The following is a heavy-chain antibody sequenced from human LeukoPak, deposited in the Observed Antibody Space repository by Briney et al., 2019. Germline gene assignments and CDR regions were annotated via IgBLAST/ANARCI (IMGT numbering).Heavy chain of an antibody. CDR1: GVSLSSHG. Sequence: GGSLRLSCVVSGVSLSSHGIHWVRQAPGKGLEWVAFIWSDGSSEYYADSVKGRFTVSRDNSKNTVYLQINCLRVEDTAVYHCARDRGNDFLDYWGQGTLVTVSS. D-gene: IGHD1-1*01. CDR3: ARDRGNDFLDY. V-gene: IGHV3-33*01. J-gene: IGHJ4*02. CDR2: IWSDGSSE.